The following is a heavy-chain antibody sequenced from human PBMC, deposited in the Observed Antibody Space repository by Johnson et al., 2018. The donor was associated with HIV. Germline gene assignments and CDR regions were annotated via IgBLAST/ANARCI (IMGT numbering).Heavy chain of an antibody. V-gene: IGHV3-15*01. CDR3: TTAIVIDAFDI. CDR2: IKRKIEAEAT. D-gene: IGHD3-16*02. CDR1: GFTFSSYG. J-gene: IGHJ3*02. Sequence: VQLVESGGGLVQPGRSLRLSCAASGFTFSSYGMHWVRQAPGKGLEWVGRIKRKIEAEATDYAAPVKGRFTISRDDSKNTLFLQMSSLKTDDTAVYYCTTAIVIDAFDIWGQGTMVTVSS.